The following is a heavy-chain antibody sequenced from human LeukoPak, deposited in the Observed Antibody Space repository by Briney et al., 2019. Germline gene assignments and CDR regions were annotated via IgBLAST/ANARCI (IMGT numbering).Heavy chain of an antibody. CDR1: GFTFNDYY. V-gene: IGHV3-11*01. CDR3: ATDGAGFDT. Sequence: AGGFLRLSCAASGFTFNDYYMSWIRQAPGKGLEWLSYINIGGTNTHYADSVKGRFTISRDNAKKSLYLEMNNLRAEDTAVYCCATDGAGFDTWGQGVLVTVSS. J-gene: IGHJ5*02. CDR2: INIGGTNT.